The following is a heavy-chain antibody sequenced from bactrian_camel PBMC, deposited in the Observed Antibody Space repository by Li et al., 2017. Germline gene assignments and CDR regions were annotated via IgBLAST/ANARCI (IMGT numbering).Heavy chain of an antibody. Sequence: VESGGGSVQPGGSLRLSCTASGFTFEDVHAAWYRQGPGRRCELVSAFYRDGDTYYSRSVKDRFTISRDNAKRTVYLQMNSLRPEDSADYFCATNPPRQPRDDDEPSCDEYREWGQGTQVTVS. J-gene: IGHJ4*01. CDR1: GFTFEDVH. CDR3: ATNPPRQPRDDDEPSCDEYRE. CDR2: FYRDGDT. D-gene: IGHD4*01. V-gene: IGHV3S9*01.